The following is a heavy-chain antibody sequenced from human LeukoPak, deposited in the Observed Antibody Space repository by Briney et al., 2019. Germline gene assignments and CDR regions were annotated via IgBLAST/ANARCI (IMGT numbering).Heavy chain of an antibody. CDR1: GGSISSSSYY. CDR2: INHSGST. V-gene: IGHV4-39*07. Sequence: SETLSLTCTVSGGSISSSSYYWGWIRQPPGKGLEWIGEINHSGSTNYNPSLKSRVTISVDTSKNQFSLKLSSVTAADTAVYYCARDRLERAIAVAGIKGFDPWGQGTLVTVSS. J-gene: IGHJ5*02. D-gene: IGHD6-19*01. CDR3: ARDRLERAIAVAGIKGFDP.